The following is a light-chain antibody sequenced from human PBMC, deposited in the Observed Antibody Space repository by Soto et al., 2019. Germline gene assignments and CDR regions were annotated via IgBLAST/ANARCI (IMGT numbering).Light chain of an antibody. J-gene: IGKJ5*01. V-gene: IGKV1-39*01. CDR3: QTDYTGLSIT. CDR1: ENINRH. CDR2: GAS. Sequence: DIQMTQSPSSLSASVGDRVTITCRASENINRHLHWYQQQPGKAPQLLIYGASSLQNGVPSRFRGGGSGTDFTLIISKLQPEDFGTYYRQTDYTGLSITFGQGTRLEIK.